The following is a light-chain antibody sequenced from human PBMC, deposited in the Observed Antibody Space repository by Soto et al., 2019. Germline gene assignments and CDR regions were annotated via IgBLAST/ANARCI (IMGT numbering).Light chain of an antibody. CDR3: QQSYTTPWT. Sequence: DIQMPPSPSSLSASVGDRVTLTCRASETISSDLNWYQQRPGKAPNLLISGASSLQTGVPSRFSGSGSGTDFTLTISSLQPEDFATYHCQQSYTTPWTFGQGTKVEIK. V-gene: IGKV1-39*01. CDR1: ETISSD. CDR2: GAS. J-gene: IGKJ1*01.